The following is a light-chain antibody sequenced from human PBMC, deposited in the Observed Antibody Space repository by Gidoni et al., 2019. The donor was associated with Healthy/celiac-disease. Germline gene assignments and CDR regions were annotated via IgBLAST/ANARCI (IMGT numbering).Light chain of an antibody. J-gene: IGKJ4*01. Sequence: DIVMTKSSDSLPASLVERATINCKSSQSVLYSSNNKYYLTWYQQKPGQPPKLLIYLASTRESGVPDRFSGSGSGTDFTLTISSLQAEDVAVYYCQQYYSTPPLTFGGGTKVEIK. CDR1: QSVLYSSNNKYY. CDR2: LAS. V-gene: IGKV4-1*01. CDR3: QQYYSTPPLT.